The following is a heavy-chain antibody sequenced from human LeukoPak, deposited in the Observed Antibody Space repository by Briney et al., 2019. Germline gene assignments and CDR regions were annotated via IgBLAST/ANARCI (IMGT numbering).Heavy chain of an antibody. CDR3: ARVVGRWLQFIDAFDI. Sequence: GASVKVSCKASGYTFTGYYMHWVRQAPGQGLEWMGWINPNSGGTNYAQKFQGRVTMTRDTSINTAYMELSRLRSDDTAVYYCARVVGRWLQFIDAFDIWGQGTMVTVSS. CDR1: GYTFTGYY. CDR2: INPNSGGT. D-gene: IGHD5-24*01. J-gene: IGHJ3*02. V-gene: IGHV1-2*02.